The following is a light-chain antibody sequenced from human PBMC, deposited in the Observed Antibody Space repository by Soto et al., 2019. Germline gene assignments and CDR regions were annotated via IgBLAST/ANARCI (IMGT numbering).Light chain of an antibody. CDR1: SSDIGGYNY. CDR3: ASYASSNTVL. CDR2: DVS. J-gene: IGLJ2*01. V-gene: IGLV2-14*03. Sequence: QSALTQPDSGSGSPGQSITISCTGTSSDIGGYNYVSWYQQHPGKAPKLMIYDVSDRPSGVSNRFSGSKSGNTASLTISWLQADDESDYYLASYASSNTVLFGGGTKLTVL.